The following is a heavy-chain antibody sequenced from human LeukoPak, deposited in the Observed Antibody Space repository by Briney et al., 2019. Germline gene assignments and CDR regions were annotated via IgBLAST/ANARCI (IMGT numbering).Heavy chain of an antibody. D-gene: IGHD3-22*01. CDR1: GYSISSGYY. Sequence: SETLSLTCTVSGYSISSGYYWGWIRQPPGKGLEWIGSIYHSGSTYYNPSLKSRVTISVDTSKNQFSLKLSSVTAADTAVYYCASSYYDSSGDAFDIWGQGTMVTVSS. CDR3: ASSYYDSSGDAFDI. CDR2: IYHSGST. V-gene: IGHV4-38-2*02. J-gene: IGHJ3*02.